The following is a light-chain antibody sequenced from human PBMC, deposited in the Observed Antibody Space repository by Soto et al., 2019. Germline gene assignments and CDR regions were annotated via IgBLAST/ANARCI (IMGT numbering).Light chain of an antibody. V-gene: IGLV2-23*03. Sequence: QSALTQPASVSGSPGQSITICCTGTSSDVGSYNLVSWYQQHPGKAPKLMIYEGSKRPSGVSNRFSGSKSGNTASLTISGLQAEDEADYYCCSYAGSSTFRVFGGGTKLTVL. CDR1: SSDVGSYNL. CDR3: CSYAGSSTFRV. CDR2: EGS. J-gene: IGLJ3*02.